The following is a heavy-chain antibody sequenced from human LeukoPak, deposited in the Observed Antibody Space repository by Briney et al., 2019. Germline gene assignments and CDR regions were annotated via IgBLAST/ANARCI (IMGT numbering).Heavy chain of an antibody. V-gene: IGHV3-20*04. CDR1: GFTFDDYA. Sequence: GGSLRLSCATSGFTFDDYALSWVRQVPGKGLEWVSGINWNGVSAGYADSVKGRFIISRDSAKNSLFLQMNSLRADDTALYYCARAGIADPLDYWGQGTLVTVSS. CDR3: ARAGIADPLDY. J-gene: IGHJ4*02. D-gene: IGHD6-13*01. CDR2: INWNGVSA.